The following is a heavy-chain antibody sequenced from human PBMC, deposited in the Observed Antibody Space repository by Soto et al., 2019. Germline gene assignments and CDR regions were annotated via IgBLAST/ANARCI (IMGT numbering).Heavy chain of an antibody. V-gene: IGHV3-33*01. D-gene: IGHD3-3*01. J-gene: IGHJ4*02. CDR2: LWYDGSNL. CDR3: AREINYFLSGYLY. CDR1: GFSFSSYA. Sequence: QVQLVESGGGVVQPGTSLRLSCAASGFSFSSYAMHWVRQAPGTGLEWVAALWYDGSNLNYAQSVKGRFTISRDNSKSTVDLQMNSLKVEDTAVYYCAREINYFLSGYLYWGQGTVVTVSA.